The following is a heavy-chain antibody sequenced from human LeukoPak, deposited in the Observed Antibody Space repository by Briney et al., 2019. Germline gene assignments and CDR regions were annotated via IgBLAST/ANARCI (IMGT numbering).Heavy chain of an antibody. CDR1: DYSISSGYY. V-gene: IGHV4-38-2*02. D-gene: IGHD1-20*01. J-gene: IGHJ5*02. CDR2: IYHSAIT. Sequence: SETLSLTCSVSDYSISSGYYWAWIRQPPGRGLEWIGSIYHSAITHYNPSLKSRVTISIDTSKNQFSLKLNSVTAADTAVYYCARHSNWNGGVDWFDPWGQGTQVTVSS. CDR3: ARHSNWNGGVDWFDP.